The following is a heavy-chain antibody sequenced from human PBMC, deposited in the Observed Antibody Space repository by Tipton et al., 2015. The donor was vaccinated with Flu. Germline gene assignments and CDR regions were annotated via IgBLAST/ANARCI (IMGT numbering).Heavy chain of an antibody. CDR3: ARKVTKSHHSLNYIDY. D-gene: IGHD2-21*02. V-gene: IGHV4-4*02. CDR1: GGSVSTSFW. CDR2: IYHAGST. Sequence: TLSLTCAVSGGSVSTSFWWTWVRQAPGKGLEWIGEIYHAGSTNVNQALKSRVIISVDTSKNQFSLKATSLTAADTAIYYCARKVTKSHHSLNYIDYWGQGTLVGVSS. J-gene: IGHJ4*02.